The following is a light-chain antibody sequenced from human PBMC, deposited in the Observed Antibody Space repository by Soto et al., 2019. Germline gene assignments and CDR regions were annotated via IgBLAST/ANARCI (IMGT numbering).Light chain of an antibody. CDR1: QGIRND. CDR3: QQYGSSAPTT. Sequence: AIQMTQSPSSLSASVGDRVTITCRASQGIRNDLGWYQQKPGKAPKLLIYKASTLESGVPSRFSGSGSGTDFTLTISRLEPEDFAVYYCQQYGSSAPTTFGQGTKVDIK. V-gene: IGKV1-6*01. J-gene: IGKJ1*01. CDR2: KAS.